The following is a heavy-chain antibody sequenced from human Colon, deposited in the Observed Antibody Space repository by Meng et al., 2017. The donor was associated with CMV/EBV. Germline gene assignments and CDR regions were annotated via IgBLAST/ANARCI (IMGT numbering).Heavy chain of an antibody. V-gene: IGHV3-66*02. Sequence: GGSLRLSCAVSGLSVSVHYMSWLRQAPGKGLEWVSVINSGGTTYYGASVKGRFTISRDNSKNTLYLQMSSLKVEDTAVYYCVSSVPGRFWGQGTLVTVSS. CDR3: VSSVPGRF. D-gene: IGHD3-10*01. CDR2: INSGGTT. J-gene: IGHJ4*02. CDR1: GLSVSVHY.